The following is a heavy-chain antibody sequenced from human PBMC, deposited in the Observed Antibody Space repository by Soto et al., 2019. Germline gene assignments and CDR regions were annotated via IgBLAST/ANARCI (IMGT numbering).Heavy chain of an antibody. CDR3: ARVVIYYGSGSYYEENWFDP. CDR2: IYYSGST. D-gene: IGHD3-10*01. CDR1: CGSISSGDYY. J-gene: IGHJ5*02. V-gene: IGHV4-30-4*01. Sequence: PSETLSLTCTVSCGSISSGDYYWSWIRQPPGKGLEWIGYIYYSGSTYYNPSLKSRVTISVDTSKNQFSLKLSSVTAADTAVYYCARVVIYYGSGSYYEENWFDPWGQ.